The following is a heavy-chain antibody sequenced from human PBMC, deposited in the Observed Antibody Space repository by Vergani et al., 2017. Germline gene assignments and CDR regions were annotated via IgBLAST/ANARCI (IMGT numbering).Heavy chain of an antibody. CDR3: ARDRDSSGWYPYRTGCDP. J-gene: IGHJ5*02. CDR1: GGSISSYY. CDR2: IYYSGST. Sequence: QVQLQESGPGLVKPSETLSLTCTVSGGSISSYYWSWIRQPPGKGLEWIGYIYYSGSTNYNPSLKSRVTISVDTSKNQFSLKLSSVTAADTAVYYCARDRDSSGWYPYRTGCDPWGQGTLVTVSS. V-gene: IGHV4-59*01. D-gene: IGHD6-19*01.